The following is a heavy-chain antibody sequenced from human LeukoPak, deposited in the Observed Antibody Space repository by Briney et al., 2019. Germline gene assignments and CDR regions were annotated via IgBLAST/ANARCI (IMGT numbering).Heavy chain of an antibody. CDR3: ARGRYDFWSGYPFDY. D-gene: IGHD3-3*01. J-gene: IGHJ4*02. CDR1: GGSISSGGYY. V-gene: IGHV4-31*03. Sequence: SQTLSLTCTVSGGSISSGGYYWSWIRQHPGKGLEWIGYIYYSGSTYYNPSLKSRVTISVDTSKNQFSLKLSSVTAADTAVYYCARGRYDFWSGYPFDYWGQGTLVTVSS. CDR2: IYYSGST.